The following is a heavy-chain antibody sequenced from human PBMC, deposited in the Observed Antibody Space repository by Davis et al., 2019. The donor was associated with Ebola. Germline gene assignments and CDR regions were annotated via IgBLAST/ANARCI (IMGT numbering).Heavy chain of an antibody. D-gene: IGHD6-19*01. V-gene: IGHV4-61*03. J-gene: IGHJ4*02. Sequence: SETLSLTCTVSGGSVRSGTNYWSSIRQPPGKGLEWVGYIYYSGTTHYNPSLRGLVTISVDTSKKHFSLKLGSVTAADTAVYYCARGSQWLGPDYWGQGTLVTVSS. CDR1: GGSVRSGTNY. CDR2: IYYSGTT. CDR3: ARGSQWLGPDY.